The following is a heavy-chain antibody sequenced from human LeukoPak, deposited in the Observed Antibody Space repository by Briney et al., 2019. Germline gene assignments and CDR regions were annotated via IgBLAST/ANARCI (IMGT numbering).Heavy chain of an antibody. Sequence: GAPVTVSCKTSGNTLTGYYMHWVRQAPGQGLEWMGWINPKSGGTNYAQKFQGRVTMTRDTSISATYMELSRLTSDDTAVYYCARMIRVGYGDPFDYWGQGTPVTVSS. CDR3: ARMIRVGYGDPFDY. D-gene: IGHD2-21*02. CDR1: GNTLTGYY. V-gene: IGHV1-2*02. CDR2: INPKSGGT. J-gene: IGHJ4*02.